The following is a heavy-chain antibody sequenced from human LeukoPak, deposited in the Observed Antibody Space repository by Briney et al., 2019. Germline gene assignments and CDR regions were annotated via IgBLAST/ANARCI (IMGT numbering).Heavy chain of an antibody. Sequence: PSETPSLTCAVYGGSFSGYYWSWIRQPPGKGLEWIGEINHSGSTNYNPSLKSRVTISVDTSKDQFSLKLSSVTAADTAVYYCAGGRLVVYATPFDYWGQETLVTVSS. CDR2: INHSGST. V-gene: IGHV4-34*01. J-gene: IGHJ4*02. CDR1: GGSFSGYY. CDR3: AGGRLVVYATPFDY. D-gene: IGHD2-8*02.